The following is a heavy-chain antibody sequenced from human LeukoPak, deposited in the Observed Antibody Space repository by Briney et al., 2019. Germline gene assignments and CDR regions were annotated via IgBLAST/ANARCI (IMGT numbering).Heavy chain of an antibody. CDR1: GGSFSGYY. CDR2: INHSGST. J-gene: IGHJ2*01. D-gene: IGHD6-19*01. Sequence: SETLSLTCAVYGGSFSGYYWSWIRQPPGKGLEWIWEINHSGSTNYNPSLKSRVTISVDTSKNQFSLKLSSVTAADTAVYYCAREESSGWHWYFDLWGRGTLVTVSS. V-gene: IGHV4-34*01. CDR3: AREESSGWHWYFDL.